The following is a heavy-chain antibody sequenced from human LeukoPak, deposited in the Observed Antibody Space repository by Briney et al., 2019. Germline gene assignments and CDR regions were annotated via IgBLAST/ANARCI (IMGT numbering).Heavy chain of an antibody. D-gene: IGHD6-6*01. CDR2: ISYDGSSK. CDR3: AKDLGAARPTFHYYYGMDV. J-gene: IGHJ6*02. CDR1: GFTFSSYG. V-gene: IGHV3-30*18. Sequence: GRSLRLSCAASGFTFSSYGMHWVRQAPGKGLDWVAIISYDGSSKYHGDSVKGRFTISRDNSKNTLYLHMNSLRAEDTAVYYCAKDLGAARPTFHYYYGMDVRGQGTTVTVSS.